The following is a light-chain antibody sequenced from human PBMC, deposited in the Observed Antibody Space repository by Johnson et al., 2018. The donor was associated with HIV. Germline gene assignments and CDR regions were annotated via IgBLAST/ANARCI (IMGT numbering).Light chain of an antibody. CDR3: GTWDSNLSVGNV. CDR2: DNN. V-gene: IGLV1-51*01. J-gene: IGLJ1*01. Sequence: QLVLTQPPSVSAAPGQKVTISCSGSSSNIGNNYVSWYQQLPGTAPKLLIYDNNKRPSGIPDRFSGSKSGTSATLGITGLQTGDEADYYCGTWDSNLSVGNVFGTGTKVTVL. CDR1: SSNIGNNY.